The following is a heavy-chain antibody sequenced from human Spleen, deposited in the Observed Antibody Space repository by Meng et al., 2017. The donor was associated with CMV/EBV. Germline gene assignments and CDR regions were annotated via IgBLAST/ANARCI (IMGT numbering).Heavy chain of an antibody. Sequence: SVKVSCKASGGIFSSYAITWVRQASGQGLEWMGGIIPILGRANYAQRFQGRVTITADKSTSTAYMELSSLRSEDTAVYYCARLDLSRGGYYDSSQENWFDPWGQGTLVTVSS. V-gene: IGHV1-69*10. CDR1: GGIFSSYA. CDR3: ARLDLSRGGYYDSSQENWFDP. CDR2: IIPILGRA. J-gene: IGHJ5*02. D-gene: IGHD3-22*01.